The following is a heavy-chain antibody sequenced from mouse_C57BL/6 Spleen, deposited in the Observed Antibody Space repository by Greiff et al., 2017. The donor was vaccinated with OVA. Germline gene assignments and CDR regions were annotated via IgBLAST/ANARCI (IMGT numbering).Heavy chain of an antibody. V-gene: IGHV1-76*01. J-gene: IGHJ4*01. CDR1: GYTFTDYY. D-gene: IGHD1-1*01. Sequence: QVQLQQSGAELVRPGASVKLSCKASGYTFTDYYINWVKQRPGQGLEWIARIYPGSGNTYYNEKFKGKATLTAEKSSSTAYMQLSSLTSEDSAVYFCAREWDYGSKGLYAMDYWGQGTSVTVSS. CDR2: IYPGSGNT. CDR3: AREWDYGSKGLYAMDY.